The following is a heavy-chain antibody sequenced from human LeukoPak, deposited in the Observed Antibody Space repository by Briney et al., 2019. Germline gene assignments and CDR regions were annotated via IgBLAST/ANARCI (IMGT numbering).Heavy chain of an antibody. J-gene: IGHJ4*02. Sequence: SETLSLTCAVYGGSFSGYYWSWVLQPPGKGLEWIGEINDSGRTNYNPSLKSRVTISVDTSKNQFSLKQSSVTAADTAVYYCARRLWDTSGWYFDYWGQGRLVAVSS. V-gene: IGHV4-34*01. D-gene: IGHD6-19*01. CDR3: ARRLWDTSGWYFDY. CDR1: GGSFSGYY. CDR2: INDSGRT.